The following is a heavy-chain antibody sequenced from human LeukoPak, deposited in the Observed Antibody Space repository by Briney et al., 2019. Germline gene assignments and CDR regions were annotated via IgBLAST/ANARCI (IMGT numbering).Heavy chain of an antibody. J-gene: IGHJ4*02. V-gene: IGHV3-15*01. D-gene: IGHD2-2*01. CDR3: TTDRIVVVPAVKRPLGY. CDR2: IKSKTDGGTT. CDR1: GFTFSNAW. Sequence: PGGSLRLSCAASGFTFSNAWMSWVRQAPGKELEWVGRIKSKTDGGTTDYAAPVKGRFTISRDDSKNTLYLQMNSLKTEDTAVYYCTTDRIVVVPAVKRPLGYWGQGTLVTVSS.